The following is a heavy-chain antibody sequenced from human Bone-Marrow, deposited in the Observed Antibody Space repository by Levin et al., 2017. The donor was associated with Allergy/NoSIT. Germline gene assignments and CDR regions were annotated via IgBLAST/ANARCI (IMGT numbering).Heavy chain of an antibody. Sequence: SQTLSLTCDISGDSVSRSGTAWNWIRLSPSRGPEWLGRTYYVSKWFHDYAVSLKSRLSINADTAKNQFSMQLISVTSEVTAIYYCARDYTMLGFFDYWGQGSLVTVSS. J-gene: IGHJ4*02. V-gene: IGHV6-1*01. CDR1: GDSVSRSGTA. D-gene: IGHD3-10*02. CDR3: ARDYTMLGFFDY. CDR2: TYYVSKWFH.